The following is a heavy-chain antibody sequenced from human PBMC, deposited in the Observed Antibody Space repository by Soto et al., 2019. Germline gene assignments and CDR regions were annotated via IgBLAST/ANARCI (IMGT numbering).Heavy chain of an antibody. V-gene: IGHV3-30-3*01. CDR2: ISYDGSHK. CDR3: ARDYSSQRAIDV. Sequence: QVQLVESGGGVVQPGRSLRLSCAASGFTFSNFAMYWVRQAPGKGLEWVTVISYDGSHKYYADSVKGRFTISRDNSKNTLYLQMNNVGAEASAVYFCARDYSSQRAIDVWGQGTTVTVSS. D-gene: IGHD2-15*01. CDR1: GFTFSNFA. J-gene: IGHJ6*02.